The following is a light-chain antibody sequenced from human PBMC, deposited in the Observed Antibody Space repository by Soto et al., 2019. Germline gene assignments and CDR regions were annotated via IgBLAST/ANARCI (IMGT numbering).Light chain of an antibody. V-gene: IGLV6-57*03. J-gene: IGLJ2*01. CDR2: EDN. Sequence: NFMLTQPHSVSESPGKTVTISCTRSNGSIASDYVQWFQQRPGSAPTTVIYEDNQRPSGVPDRFSGSIGTSSNSASLPISRLKTEDEADYYCQSYDTRNVVFGGGTKLTVL. CDR3: QSYDTRNVV. CDR1: NGSIASDY.